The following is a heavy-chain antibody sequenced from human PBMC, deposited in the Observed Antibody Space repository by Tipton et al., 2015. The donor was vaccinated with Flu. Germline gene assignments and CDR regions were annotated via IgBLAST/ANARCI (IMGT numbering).Heavy chain of an antibody. J-gene: IGHJ4*02. Sequence: LRLSCSVSGGSIGSPYCWGWVRQPPGKGLEWIGNSHHTGSTYRNPSLKSRVIISVDRSKNQFSLKLTSVTAADTAVYYCARHTGESVRGVIDYWGQGNLVIVSS. V-gene: IGHV4-38-2*01. CDR2: SHHTGST. CDR3: ARHTGESVRGVIDY. D-gene: IGHD3-10*02. CDR1: GGSIGSPYC.